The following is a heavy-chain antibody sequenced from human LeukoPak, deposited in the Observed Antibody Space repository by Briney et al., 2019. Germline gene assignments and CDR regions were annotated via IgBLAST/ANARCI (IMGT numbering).Heavy chain of an antibody. D-gene: IGHD4/OR15-4a*01. CDR3: ARLITANYGNYFDY. V-gene: IGHV4-39*01. J-gene: IGHJ4*02. CDR2: VYHSGRT. Sequence: SETLSLTCTVSGDSISSSTYYWAWVRQPPGKGLEWIGSVYHSGRTYYDPSLKGRVTVSIDTSRNQFSLRLSSVTAADTAVYYCARLITANYGNYFDYWGQGTLVTVSP. CDR1: GDSISSSTYY.